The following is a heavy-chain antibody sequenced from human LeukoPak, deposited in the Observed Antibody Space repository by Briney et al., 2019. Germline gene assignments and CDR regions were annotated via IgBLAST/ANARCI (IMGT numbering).Heavy chain of an antibody. CDR2: IIPIFGTA. J-gene: IGHJ4*02. CDR3: ARDVRYSSGWYSGY. D-gene: IGHD6-19*01. CDR1: GGTFSSYA. V-gene: IGHV1-69*05. Sequence: SVKVSCKASGGTFSSYAISWVRQAPGQGLEWMGRIIPIFGTANYAQKFQGRVTITTDESTSTAYMELGSLRSEDTAVYYCARDVRYSSGWYSGYWGQGTLVTVSS.